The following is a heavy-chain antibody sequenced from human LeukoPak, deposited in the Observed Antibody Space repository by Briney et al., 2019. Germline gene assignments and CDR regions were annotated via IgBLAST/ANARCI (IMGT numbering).Heavy chain of an antibody. CDR2: ISGDGGST. Sequence: GGSLRLSCAASGFTFDDYAMHWVRQAPGKGLEWVSLISGDGGSTYYADSVKGRFTISRDNSKNSLYLQMNSLRTEDTALYYCAKDLPAYYYDSSGPDYWGQGTLVTVSS. V-gene: IGHV3-43*02. CDR1: GFTFDDYA. D-gene: IGHD3-22*01. CDR3: AKDLPAYYYDSSGPDY. J-gene: IGHJ4*02.